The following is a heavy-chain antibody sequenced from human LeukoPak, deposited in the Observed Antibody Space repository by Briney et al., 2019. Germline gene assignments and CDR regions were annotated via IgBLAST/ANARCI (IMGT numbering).Heavy chain of an antibody. CDR2: IYTSGTT. J-gene: IGHJ6*03. V-gene: IGHV4-4*07. CDR1: GGSISSYY. Sequence: SETLSLTCTVSGGSISSYYWSWIRQPAGKGLEWIGRIYTSGTTHYNPSLKSRVTISVDTSKNQFSLKLSSVTAADTAVYYCTRVEEGYGSGRRENYYYYYMDVWGKGTTVTISS. CDR3: TRVEEGYGSGRRENYYYYYMDV. D-gene: IGHD3-10*01.